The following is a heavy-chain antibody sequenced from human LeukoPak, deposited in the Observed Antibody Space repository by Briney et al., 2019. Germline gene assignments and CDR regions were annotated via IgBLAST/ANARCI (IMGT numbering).Heavy chain of an antibody. J-gene: IGHJ4*02. CDR1: GLTVSRNY. D-gene: IGHD5-18*01. V-gene: IGHV3-53*01. Sequence: PGGSLRLSCAASGLTVSRNYMSWVRQAPGKGLESVSVIYSGGSTYYADSVRGRFTISRDNSKNTLYLQMNSLRVEDTALYYCARENGYRYDYWGQGTLVTVSS. CDR2: IYSGGST. CDR3: ARENGYRYDY.